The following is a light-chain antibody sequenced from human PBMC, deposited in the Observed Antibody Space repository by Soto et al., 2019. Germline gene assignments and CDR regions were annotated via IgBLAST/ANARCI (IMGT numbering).Light chain of an antibody. V-gene: IGKV3-11*01. J-gene: IGKJ1*01. CDR1: QGVTNY. CDR2: DAS. CDR3: QQRSNWPIT. Sequence: DIVLTQSPATLSLSPGERAXXXXXASQGVTNYLAWYQQKPGQAPRLLIYDASNRATGIPARFSGSGSGTHFTLTISSLEPEDFAVYYCQQRSNWPITFGQGTKVDIK.